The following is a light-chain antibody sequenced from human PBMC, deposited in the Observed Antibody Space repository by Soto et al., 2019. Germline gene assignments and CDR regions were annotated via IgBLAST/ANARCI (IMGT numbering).Light chain of an antibody. Sequence: EIVMTQSPATLSVSPGERATLSCRASQSITGNLTWYQQKPGQAPRLLIYDASTRATGIPARFSGSGSGTEFTLTISSLQSEDFAVYYCQQLNNFPLTFGQGTRLEIK. CDR2: DAS. V-gene: IGKV3-15*01. CDR1: QSITGN. CDR3: QQLNNFPLT. J-gene: IGKJ5*01.